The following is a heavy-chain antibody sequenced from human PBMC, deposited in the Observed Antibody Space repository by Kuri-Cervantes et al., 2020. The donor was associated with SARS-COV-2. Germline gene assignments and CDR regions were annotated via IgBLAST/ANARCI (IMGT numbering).Heavy chain of an antibody. D-gene: IGHD2-21*02. J-gene: IGHJ4*02. Sequence: GSLRLSCNVSGDSMSRRYWNWIRQPPGRGLEWIGYIYYSGSTNYNPSLKSRVTISVDTSKNQFSLKLSSVTAADTAVYYCARGQVGTLPFSYYFDYWGQGTLVTVSS. CDR3: ARGQVGTLPFSYYFDY. CDR1: GDSMSRRY. CDR2: IYYSGST. V-gene: IGHV4-59*11.